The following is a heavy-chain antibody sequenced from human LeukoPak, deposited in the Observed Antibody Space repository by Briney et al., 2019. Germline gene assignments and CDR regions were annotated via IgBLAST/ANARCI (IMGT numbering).Heavy chain of an antibody. CDR1: GFTFSSYW. CDR2: IKQDGSEK. Sequence: GGSLRLSCAASGFTFSSYWMSWVRQAPGKGLEWVASIKQDGSEKYYVDSVKGRFTISRDNAKNSLYLQMNSLRAEDTAVYYCARDSLETDYFDSSGYYYFVYWGQGTLVTVSS. CDR3: ARDSLETDYFDSSGYYYFVY. D-gene: IGHD3-22*01. J-gene: IGHJ4*02. V-gene: IGHV3-7*03.